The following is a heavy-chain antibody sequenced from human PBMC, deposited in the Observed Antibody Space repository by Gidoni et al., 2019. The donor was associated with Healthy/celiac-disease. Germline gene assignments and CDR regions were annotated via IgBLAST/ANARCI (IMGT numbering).Heavy chain of an antibody. CDR1: GFTFSSYD. CDR3: ARDLDYGSGSSHAFDI. Sequence: EVQLVESGGGLVPPGGSLRLSCAASGFTFSSYDMNWVRQAPGKGREWVSYISSSGSTIYYADSVKGRFTIARDNAKNSLYLQMNSLRAEDTAVYYCARDLDYGSGSSHAFDIWGQGTMVTVSS. CDR2: ISSSGSTI. J-gene: IGHJ3*02. V-gene: IGHV3-48*03. D-gene: IGHD3-10*01.